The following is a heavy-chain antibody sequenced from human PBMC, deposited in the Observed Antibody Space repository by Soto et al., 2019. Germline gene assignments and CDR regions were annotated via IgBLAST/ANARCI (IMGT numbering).Heavy chain of an antibody. V-gene: IGHV4-39*01. J-gene: IGHJ3*02. CDR3: ARRLVGATSSFDI. D-gene: IGHD1-26*01. CDR2: INYSGDN. CDR1: GGSISSRSYY. Sequence: SETLSLTCTVSGGSISSRSYYWGWMGQPPGKGLEWIASINYSGDNNYNPSLKSRLTISVDTSKKQLSLMLSYGMAVDTAVYYYARRLVGATSSFDIWGQGTMVTVSS.